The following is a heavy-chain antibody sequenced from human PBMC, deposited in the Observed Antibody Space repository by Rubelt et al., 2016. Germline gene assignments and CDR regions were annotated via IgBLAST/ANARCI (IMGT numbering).Heavy chain of an antibody. CDR1: GYTFTGYY. V-gene: IGHV1-2*02. CDR2: INPNSGGT. Sequence: QVQLVQSGAEVKKPGASVKDSCKASGYTFTGYYMHWVRQAPGQGLEWMGWINPNSGGTNYAQKFQGRVTMTRDTSISTAYMELGRLSSDDTAVYYCARDYCSGGSCYSVFDYWGQGTLVTVSS. D-gene: IGHD2-15*01. J-gene: IGHJ4*02. CDR3: ARDYCSGGSCYSVFDY.